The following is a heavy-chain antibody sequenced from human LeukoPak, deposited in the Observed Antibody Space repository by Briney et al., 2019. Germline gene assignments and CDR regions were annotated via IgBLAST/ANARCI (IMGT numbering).Heavy chain of an antibody. CDR1: GGTLSNYA. CDR3: ARDPPRPEYHVFDP. CDR2: IIPFATTP. Sequence: ASVKVSCKGSGGTLSNYAISRVRQAPGQGLEWMGGIIPFATTPDYAQKFQGRVTNSADDSTNTVYMELDSLTSEDTAVYYCARDPPRPEYHVFDPWGRGTLVTVSS. J-gene: IGHJ5*02. V-gene: IGHV1-69*13. D-gene: IGHD2-2*01.